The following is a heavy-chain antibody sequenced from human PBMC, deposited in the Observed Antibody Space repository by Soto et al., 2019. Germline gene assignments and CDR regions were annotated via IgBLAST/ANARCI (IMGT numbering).Heavy chain of an antibody. J-gene: IGHJ6*02. V-gene: IGHV4-4*02. D-gene: IGHD3-10*01. CDR3: ARDLGTMVRALLVNYYGMDV. CDR2: IYHSGST. CDR1: GGSISSSNW. Sequence: SETLSLTCAVSGGSISSSNWWSWVRQPPGKGLEWIGEIYHSGSTNYNPSLKSRVTISVDKSKNQFSLKLSSVTAADTAVYYCARDLGTMVRALLVNYYGMDVWGQGTTVTVSS.